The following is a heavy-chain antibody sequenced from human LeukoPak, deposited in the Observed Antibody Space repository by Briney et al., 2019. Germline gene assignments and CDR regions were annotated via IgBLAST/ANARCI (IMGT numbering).Heavy chain of an antibody. CDR1: GFTFSSYA. D-gene: IGHD3-3*01. CDR3: AKSYYDFWSGYYILGYFDY. CDR2: ISGSGGST. V-gene: IGHV3-23*01. Sequence: PGGSLRLSCAASGFTFSSYAMSWVRQAPGKGLEWVSAISGSGGSTYYADYVKGRFTISRDNSKNTLYLQMNSLIAEDTAVYYCAKSYYDFWSGYYILGYFDYWGQRTLVTVSS. J-gene: IGHJ4*02.